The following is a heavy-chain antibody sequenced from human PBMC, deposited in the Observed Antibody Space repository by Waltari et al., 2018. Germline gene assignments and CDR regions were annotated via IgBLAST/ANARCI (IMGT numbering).Heavy chain of an antibody. Sequence: EVQLVQSGGGLVQPGGSRRLSCAASGFTFSHFGMNWVRPAPGKGLGWVSHISRSGGDVSYADSVRGRFNSSRDNEQNSLYLQMNSLKAEDTAVYYCARDSDGDEDFDYWGRGTLVTVSS. D-gene: IGHD2-21*02. J-gene: IGHJ4*02. V-gene: IGHV3-48*01. CDR2: ISRSGGDV. CDR3: ARDSDGDEDFDY. CDR1: GFTFSHFG.